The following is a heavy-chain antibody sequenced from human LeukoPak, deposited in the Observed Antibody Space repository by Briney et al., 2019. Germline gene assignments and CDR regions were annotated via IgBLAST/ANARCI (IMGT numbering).Heavy chain of an antibody. Sequence: GGPLRLSCAASGFTVSSNYMSWVRQAPGKGLEWVSVIYSGGTTYYADSVKGRFTISRDNSKNTLHLQMNSLRAEDTAVYYCARDQYSYAHAAHWGQGTLVTVS. D-gene: IGHD5-18*01. V-gene: IGHV3-66*01. CDR3: ARDQYSYAHAAH. J-gene: IGHJ4*02. CDR1: GFTVSSNY. CDR2: IYSGGTT.